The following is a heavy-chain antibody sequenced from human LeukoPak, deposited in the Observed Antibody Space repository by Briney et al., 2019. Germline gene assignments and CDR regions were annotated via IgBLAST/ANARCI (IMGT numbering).Heavy chain of an antibody. CDR2: INPNSGGT. D-gene: IGHD5-24*01. CDR1: GYTFTGYY. J-gene: IGHJ3*02. CDR3: ARIRDGYNDAYDI. Sequence: ASVKVSCKASGYTFTGYYMHWVRQAPGQGLEWMGWINPNSGGTNYAQKFQGRVTMTRDTSISTAYMELSRLRSEDTAIYYCARIRDGYNDAYDIWGQGTVVTVPS. V-gene: IGHV1-2*02.